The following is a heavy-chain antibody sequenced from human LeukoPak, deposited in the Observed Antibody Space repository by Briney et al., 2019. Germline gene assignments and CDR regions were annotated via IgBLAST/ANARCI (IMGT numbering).Heavy chain of an antibody. CDR2: IRYDGSNK. CDR1: GFTFSSYG. J-gene: IGHJ4*02. Sequence: GGSLRLSCAASGFTFSSYGIRWVRQAPGKGLEWVAFIRYDGSNKYYADSVKGRFTISRDNSKNTLYLQMNSPRAEDTAVYYCAKRSDDYFDYWGQGTLVTVSS. V-gene: IGHV3-30*02. CDR3: AKRSDDYFDY.